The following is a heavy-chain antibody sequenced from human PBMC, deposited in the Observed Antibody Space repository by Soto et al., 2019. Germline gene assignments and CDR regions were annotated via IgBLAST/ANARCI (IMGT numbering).Heavy chain of an antibody. CDR1: GGSFSYFG. CDR2: IVPVFGRP. J-gene: IGHJ4*02. CDR3: AREGSGYNF. V-gene: IGHV1-69*01. D-gene: IGHD5-12*01. Sequence: LMKVSCKAFGGSFSYFGISWVRQAPGQGLEWMGGIVPVFGRPNYAQRFRGRLTITADESTSTGYMELISLRSDDTAVCYCAREGSGYNFWCQGTQVTVSS.